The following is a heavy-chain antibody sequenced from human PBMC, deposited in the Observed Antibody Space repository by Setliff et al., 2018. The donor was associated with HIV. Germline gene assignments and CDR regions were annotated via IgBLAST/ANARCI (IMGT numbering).Heavy chain of an antibody. V-gene: IGHV4-39*07. CDR3: ARDGRDVHY. Sequence: PSETLSLTCTVSGGSISSGGYYWSWIRQPPGKGLEWIGTIHHSGSTDYSPSLKSRLSMSVDTSKNQFSLKLTSVTAADTAVYYCARDGRDVHYWGQGTLVTVSS. CDR1: GGSISSGGYY. CDR2: IHHSGST. J-gene: IGHJ4*02.